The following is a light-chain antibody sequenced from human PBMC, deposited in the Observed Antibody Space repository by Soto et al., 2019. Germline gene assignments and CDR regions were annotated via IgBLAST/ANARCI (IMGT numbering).Light chain of an antibody. CDR2: GAS. V-gene: IGKV3D-15*01. Sequence: EIVMTQSPGTLSVSPGERATLSCRASQSVSSNLAWYQQKPGQAPRLLIYGASIRATGIPARFSGSGSGTEFTLTVSSLQSEDFAIYYCQQYNIWPPLTFGGGTKVEIK. CDR3: QQYNIWPPLT. J-gene: IGKJ4*01. CDR1: QSVSSN.